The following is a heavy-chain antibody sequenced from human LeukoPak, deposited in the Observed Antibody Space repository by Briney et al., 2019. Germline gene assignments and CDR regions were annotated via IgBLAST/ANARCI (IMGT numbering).Heavy chain of an antibody. V-gene: IGHV3-23*01. CDR1: GFTFSSYA. J-gene: IGHJ4*02. CDR2: ISGSGGST. CDR3: ATQPDFWSGYSDDY. D-gene: IGHD3-3*01. Sequence: GGSLRLSCAASGFTFSSYAMSWVRQAPGKGLEWVSAISGSGGSTYYADSVKGRFTISRDNSKNTLYLQMNGLRAEDTAVYYCATQPDFWSGYSDDYWGQRTLVTVSS.